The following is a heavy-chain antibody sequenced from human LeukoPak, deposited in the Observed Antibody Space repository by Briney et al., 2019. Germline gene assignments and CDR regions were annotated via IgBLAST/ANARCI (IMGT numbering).Heavy chain of an antibody. CDR1: GFTVSSNY. D-gene: IGHD6-19*01. V-gene: IGHV3-53*01. J-gene: IGHJ1*01. CDR2: IYGGGET. CDR3: ARDQREGSAWSWYFQH. Sequence: GGSLRLSCAASGFTVSSNYMSWVRQAPGKGLEWVSVIYGGGETFYADSVKGRFTISRDNSKNTMYLQMNSLRAEDTTVYYCARDQREGSAWSWYFQHWGQGTLVTVSS.